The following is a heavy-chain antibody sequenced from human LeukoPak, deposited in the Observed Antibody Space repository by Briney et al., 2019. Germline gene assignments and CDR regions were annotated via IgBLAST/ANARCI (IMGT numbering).Heavy chain of an antibody. CDR2: ISGSGGST. CDR3: AKPYYDILTGYYNGYFDY. V-gene: IGHV3-23*01. J-gene: IGHJ4*02. Sequence: GGSLRLSCAASGFTFSSYAMSWVRQAPGKGLEWVSAISGSGGSTYYADSVKGRFTISRDNSKNTLYLQMNSLRAEDTAVYYCAKPYYDILTGYYNGYFDYWGQGTLVTLSS. CDR1: GFTFSSYA. D-gene: IGHD3-9*01.